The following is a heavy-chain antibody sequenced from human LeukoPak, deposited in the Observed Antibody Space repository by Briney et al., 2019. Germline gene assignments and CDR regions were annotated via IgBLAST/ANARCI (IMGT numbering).Heavy chain of an antibody. D-gene: IGHD2-2*01. J-gene: IGHJ6*02. CDR2: ITPIFGIA. Sequence: GASVKVSCKASGGSFSSYAISWVRQAPGQGLEWMGRITPIFGIATYAQKFQGRVTITADTSTSTAYMELSSLRSEDTAVYYCAKDRGQLLQVPYGMDVWGQGTTVTVSS. V-gene: IGHV1-69*04. CDR1: GGSFSSYA. CDR3: AKDRGQLLQVPYGMDV.